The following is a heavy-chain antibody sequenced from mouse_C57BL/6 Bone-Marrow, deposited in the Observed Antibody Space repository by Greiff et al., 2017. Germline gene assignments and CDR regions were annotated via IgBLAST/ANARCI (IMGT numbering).Heavy chain of an antibody. D-gene: IGHD2-2*01. CDR3: ATLWLRRRDYAMDD. V-gene: IGHV2-9*01. Sequence: VKLVESGPGLVAPSQSLSITCTVSGFSLTSYGVDWVRQPPGKGLEWLGVIWGGGSTNYNSALMSRLSISKDNSKSQVFLKMNSLQTDDTAMYYCATLWLRRRDYAMDDWGQGTSVTVSS. CDR1: GFSLTSYG. J-gene: IGHJ4*01. CDR2: IWGGGST.